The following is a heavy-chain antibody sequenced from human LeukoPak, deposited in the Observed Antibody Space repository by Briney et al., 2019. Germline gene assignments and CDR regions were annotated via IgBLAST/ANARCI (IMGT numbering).Heavy chain of an antibody. D-gene: IGHD2-15*01. CDR1: GYTFTGDY. V-gene: IGHV1-2*02. J-gene: IGHJ4*02. CDR3: VTQDPIGCY. CDR2: INPNSGGT. Sequence: GSVKVSCKASGYTFTGDYMHWVRQAPGQGVEWVGWINPNSGGTNYAQTLQGRGTMTRDTSISTAYMELSRLRSDDTAVYYCVTQDPIGCYWGQGTLVTVPS.